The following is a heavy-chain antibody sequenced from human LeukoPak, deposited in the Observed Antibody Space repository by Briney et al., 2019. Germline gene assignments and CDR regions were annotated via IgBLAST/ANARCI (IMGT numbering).Heavy chain of an antibody. J-gene: IGHJ4*02. Sequence: ASVKVSCKASGYIFTTYDINWVRQASGHRLEWLGWMSPNSGNTGYAQNFQGRVLMTRSTALSTAYMELSSLNSDDTAVYYCTRGPPNRGFDFWGQGTLVTVSS. D-gene: IGHD3-10*01. CDR3: TRGPPNRGFDF. CDR2: MSPNSGNT. CDR1: GYIFTTYD. V-gene: IGHV1-8*01.